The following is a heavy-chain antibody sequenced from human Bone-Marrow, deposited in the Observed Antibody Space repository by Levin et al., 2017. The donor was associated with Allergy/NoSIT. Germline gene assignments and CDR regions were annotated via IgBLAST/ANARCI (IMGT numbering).Heavy chain of an antibody. Sequence: GGSLRLSCAASGFTFSSYWMSWVRQAPGKGLEWVANIKQDGSEKYYVDSVKGRFTISRDNAKNSLYLQMNSLRAEDTAVYYCARGFNQLLCFDAFDIWGQGTMVTVSS. CDR3: ARGFNQLLCFDAFDI. D-gene: IGHD2-2*01. CDR1: GFTFSSYW. J-gene: IGHJ3*02. CDR2: IKQDGSEK. V-gene: IGHV3-7*03.